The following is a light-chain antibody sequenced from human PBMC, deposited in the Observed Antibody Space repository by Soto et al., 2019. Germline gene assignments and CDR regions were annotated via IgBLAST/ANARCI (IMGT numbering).Light chain of an antibody. CDR2: EVS. CDR3: SSYAGSNNVL. V-gene: IGLV2-8*01. J-gene: IGLJ2*01. Sequence: QSALTQPPSASGSPGQSVTISCTGTSSDVGGYNYVSWYQQHPGKAPKLMIYEVSKRPSGVPDRFSGSKSGNTASLTVSGLQPEDEADYYCSSYAGSNNVLFGGGTKVTVL. CDR1: SSDVGGYNY.